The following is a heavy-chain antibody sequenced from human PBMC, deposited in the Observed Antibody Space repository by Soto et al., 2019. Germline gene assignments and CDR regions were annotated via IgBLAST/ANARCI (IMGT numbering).Heavy chain of an antibody. Sequence: QVQLQESGPGLVKPSQTLSLTCTVSGGSISSGGYYWSWIRQHPGKGLEWIGYIYYSGSTYYNPSLKSRVTISVDTSKNQFSLKLSSVTATVTAVYYCLRDWGYYDSIYAFDIWGRGTMVTGSS. V-gene: IGHV4-31*03. CDR2: IYYSGST. CDR3: LRDWGYYDSIYAFDI. CDR1: GGSISSGGYY. J-gene: IGHJ3*02. D-gene: IGHD3-22*01.